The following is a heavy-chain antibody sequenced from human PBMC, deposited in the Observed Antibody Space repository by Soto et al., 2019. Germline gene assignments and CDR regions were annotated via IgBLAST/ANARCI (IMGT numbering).Heavy chain of an antibody. D-gene: IGHD5-18*01. V-gene: IGHV3-33*01. Sequence: PGGSLRLSCAASGFTFSSSGMHWVRQAPGKGLEWVAVIWWDGSYKYYEDSVKGRFTISRDNSQNTLYLQMNSLRVADTAVYYCASSGRGDLTATVNFFYYGLDVWGQGTAVTVSS. J-gene: IGHJ6*02. CDR2: IWWDGSYK. CDR3: ASSGRGDLTATVNFFYYGLDV. CDR1: GFTFSSSG.